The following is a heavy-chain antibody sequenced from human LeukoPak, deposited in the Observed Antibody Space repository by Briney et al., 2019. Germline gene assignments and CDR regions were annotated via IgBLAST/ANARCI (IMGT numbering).Heavy chain of an antibody. CDR2: VSSDGNIK. CDR3: ARGDGGEVDH. J-gene: IGHJ4*02. CDR1: GFTFNKFP. V-gene: IGHV3-30-3*01. Sequence: GRSLRLSCAASGFTFNKFPMHWVRQAPGKGLEWMAAVSSDGNIKNYADSVKGRFTISRGNSKNTLYLQMNSLSPEDAAVYYCARGDGGEVDHWGQGTLVTVPS. D-gene: IGHD3-16*01.